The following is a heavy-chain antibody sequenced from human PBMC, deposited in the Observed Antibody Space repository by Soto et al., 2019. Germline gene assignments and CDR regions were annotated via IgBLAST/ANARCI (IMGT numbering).Heavy chain of an antibody. V-gene: IGHV4-39*01. D-gene: IGHD4-4*01. CDR2: IYYRGYT. J-gene: IGHJ4*02. Sequence: SETLSLTCAVSGGSITSSSYYWGWIRQAPGRGLEWIGTIYYRGYTYYNPSLESRVTISADTSKNQLSLNLRSVTAADTAVYYCASPAGADYTFDYWGQGILVTVST. CDR3: ASPAGADYTFDY. CDR1: GGSITSSSYY.